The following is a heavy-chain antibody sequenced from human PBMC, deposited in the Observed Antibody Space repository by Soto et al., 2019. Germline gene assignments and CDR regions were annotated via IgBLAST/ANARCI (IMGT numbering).Heavy chain of an antibody. CDR1: GYTFTSYG. J-gene: IGHJ5*02. V-gene: IGHV1-18*01. CDR3: ARDLCSGCWLDP. D-gene: IGHD2-15*01. Sequence: QVQLVQSGAEVKKPGASVKVSCKASGYTFTSYGISWVRQAPGQGLEWMGWISAYNGNTKYAQKLQGRVTMTTDTTTSTAYMELRSLRSDDTAVSACARDLCSGCWLDPWGQGTLVTVSS. CDR2: ISAYNGNT.